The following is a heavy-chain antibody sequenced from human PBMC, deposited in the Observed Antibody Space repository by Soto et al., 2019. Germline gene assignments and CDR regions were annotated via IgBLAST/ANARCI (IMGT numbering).Heavy chain of an antibody. D-gene: IGHD3-16*01. CDR2: IVSHGGSK. CDR3: AGDDEYVDNGLDS. V-gene: IGHV3-33*01. J-gene: IGHJ5*01. Sequence: QVKLVESEGGVVQPATSLRLSCAASGFWFSRVGMHWVRQAPGKWLEWVAVIVSHGGSKDHAQSLRGGFIISRDNSRHTLFLEMNSLTVEDTGIYYCAGDDEYVDNGLDSWGQGTLVAVSS. CDR1: GFWFSRVG.